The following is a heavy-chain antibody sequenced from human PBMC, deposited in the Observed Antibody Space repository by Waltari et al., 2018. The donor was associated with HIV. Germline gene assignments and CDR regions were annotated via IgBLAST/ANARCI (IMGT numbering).Heavy chain of an antibody. CDR3: AREKSRASKWYGIFYYDA. J-gene: IGHJ5*02. CDR2: INPSGNR. V-gene: IGHV4-34*02. CDR1: GGPFSGYY. D-gene: IGHD2-15*01. Sequence: QVQLQQWGAGLLKPSETLSLTCAVYGGPFSGYYWTWIRQAPGQGLEWIDEINPSGNRNNDPPLKGGLTLLVDMSRNQVSLRLKSVTGADSAIYYCAREKSRASKWYGIFYYDAWGQGTLVSVPS.